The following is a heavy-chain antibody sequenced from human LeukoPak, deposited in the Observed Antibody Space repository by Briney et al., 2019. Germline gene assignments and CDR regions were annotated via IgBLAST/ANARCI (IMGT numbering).Heavy chain of an antibody. Sequence: PGGSLRLSCAASGFTFSSYAMHWVRQAPGKGLEWVAVISYDGSNKYYADSVKGRFTISRDNSKNMLYPQMNSLRAEDTAVYYCARDKDGIYYFDYWGQGTLVTVSS. CDR2: ISYDGSNK. V-gene: IGHV3-30-3*01. CDR3: ARDKDGIYYFDY. D-gene: IGHD2-15*01. CDR1: GFTFSSYA. J-gene: IGHJ4*02.